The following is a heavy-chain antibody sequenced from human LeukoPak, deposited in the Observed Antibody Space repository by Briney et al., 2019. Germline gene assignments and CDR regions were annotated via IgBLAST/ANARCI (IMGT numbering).Heavy chain of an antibody. CDR2: INPSGGST. V-gene: IGHV1-46*01. J-gene: IGHJ4*02. CDR3: AGGPRGGDGLYYFDY. CDR1: GYTFTSYY. Sequence: ASVKVSCKASGYTFTSYYIHWVRQAPGQGLEWVGIINPSGGSTSYAQKFQGRVTMTRDTSTSTVFMELSSLRSEDTAVYFCAGGPRGGDGLYYFDYWGQGTLVTVSS. D-gene: IGHD2-21*02.